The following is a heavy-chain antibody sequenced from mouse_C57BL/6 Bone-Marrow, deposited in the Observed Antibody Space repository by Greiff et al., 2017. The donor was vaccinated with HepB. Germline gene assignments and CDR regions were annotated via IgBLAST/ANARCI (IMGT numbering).Heavy chain of an antibody. CDR1: GYTFTSYW. CDR3: ARDPVVDWYFDV. CDR2: IYPGSGST. Sequence: QVHVKQSGAELVKPGASVKMSCKASGYTFTSYWITWVKQRPGQGLEWIGDIYPGSGSTTYNENFKSKATLTVDTSSSTAYMQLSSLTSEDSAVYYCARDPVVDWYFDVWDTGTTVTVTA. J-gene: IGHJ1*03. D-gene: IGHD1-1*01. V-gene: IGHV1-55*01.